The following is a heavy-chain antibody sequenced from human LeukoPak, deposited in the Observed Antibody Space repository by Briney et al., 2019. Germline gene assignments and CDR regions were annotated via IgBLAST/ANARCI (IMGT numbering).Heavy chain of an antibody. CDR2: ISGSGDNT. CDR3: AKGSYYDSSGSFYFDY. V-gene: IGHV3-23*01. D-gene: IGHD3-22*01. CDR1: GFTFSSYA. Sequence: GGSLRLSCAASGFTFSSYAMSWVRQAPGKGLEWVSGISGSGDNTYYADSVKGRSTISRDNSKNTLYVQVNSLGTEETAAYYCAKGSYYDSSGSFYFDYWGQGTLVTVSS. J-gene: IGHJ4*02.